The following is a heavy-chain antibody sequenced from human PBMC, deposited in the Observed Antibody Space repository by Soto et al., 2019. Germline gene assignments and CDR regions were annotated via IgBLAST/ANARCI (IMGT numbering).Heavy chain of an antibody. J-gene: IGHJ4*02. CDR3: VSYRGAFYFDH. Sequence: SETLSLTCTVSGGSMSSNYWSWIRQSPGKGLEWIGFVYYGGTNYNPSFESRVTMSVDTPKNQFSLELSSVTAADTAVYYCVSYRGAFYFDHWGQGALVTVSS. CDR2: VYYGGT. CDR1: GGSMSSNY. V-gene: IGHV4-59*01. D-gene: IGHD4-4*01.